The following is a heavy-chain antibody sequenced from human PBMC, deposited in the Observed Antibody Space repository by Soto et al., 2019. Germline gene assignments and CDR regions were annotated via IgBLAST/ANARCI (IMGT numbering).Heavy chain of an antibody. V-gene: IGHV1-69*01. D-gene: IGHD2-15*01. CDR1: GGTFSSYA. J-gene: IGHJ6*02. Sequence: QVQLVQSGAEVKKPGSSVKVSCKASGGTFSSYAISWVRQAPGQGLEWMGGIIPIFGTANYAQKFQGRVTITADESTSTAYMELSSLRSEDTAVYYCARDQCSGGSCYSTDYYYYYGMDVWGQGTTVTVSS. CDR2: IIPIFGTA. CDR3: ARDQCSGGSCYSTDYYYYYGMDV.